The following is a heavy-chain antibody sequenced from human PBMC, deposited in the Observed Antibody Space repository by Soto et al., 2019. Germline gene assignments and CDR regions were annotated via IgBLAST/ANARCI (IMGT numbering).Heavy chain of an antibody. J-gene: IGHJ4*02. CDR1: GYTFTGYY. Sequence: GASVKVSCKASGYTFTGYYMHWVRQAPGQGLEWMGWINPNSGGTNYAQKFQGRVTMTRDTSISTAYMELSRLRSDDTAVYYCARERLISSRQLGYWGQGTLVTVSS. D-gene: IGHD6-13*01. CDR3: ARERLISSRQLGY. CDR2: INPNSGGT. V-gene: IGHV1-2*02.